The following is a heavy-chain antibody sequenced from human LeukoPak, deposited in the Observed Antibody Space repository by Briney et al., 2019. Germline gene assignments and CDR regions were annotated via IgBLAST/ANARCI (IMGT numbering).Heavy chain of an antibody. Sequence: PGGSLRLSCAASGFTFSSYSMNWVRQAPGKGLEWVSSISSSSSYIYYADSVKGRFTISRDNAKNSLYLQMNSLRAEDTAVYYCARLPRYCDSSGYLDYWGQGTLVTVSS. V-gene: IGHV3-21*01. CDR2: ISSSSSYI. D-gene: IGHD3-22*01. CDR3: ARLPRYCDSSGYLDY. CDR1: GFTFSSYS. J-gene: IGHJ4*02.